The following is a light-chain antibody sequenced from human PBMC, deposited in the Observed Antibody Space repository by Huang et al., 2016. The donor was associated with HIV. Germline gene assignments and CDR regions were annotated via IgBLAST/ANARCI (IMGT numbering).Light chain of an antibody. J-gene: IGKJ1*01. Sequence: EIVMTQSPATLSLSPGEIAIVLCRTSQNVNTNLAWYQQKPGQAPRLLIFGASTRATWVPARFNGGGSETEFTLTIDSLQSEDFAVYYCHQYNDWPPWTFGQGTKVEI. CDR2: GAS. V-gene: IGKV3-15*01. CDR1: QNVNTN. CDR3: HQYNDWPPWT.